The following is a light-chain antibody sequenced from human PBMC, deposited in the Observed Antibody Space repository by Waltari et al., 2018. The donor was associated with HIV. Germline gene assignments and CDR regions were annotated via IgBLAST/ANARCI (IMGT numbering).Light chain of an antibody. CDR3: MQSTHLPLT. CDR2: SVS. Sequence: DVVMTQSPLSLSVTLGQPASISCRYGQTRLYSDGNTDLRWFQQRPGQSPRRLIYSVSSRDSGVPDTFSGIGSGTDVTLSISRVEAEDVGVYYCMQSTHLPLTFGGGTKVEIK. J-gene: IGKJ4*01. CDR1: QTRLYSDGNTD. V-gene: IGKV2-30*01.